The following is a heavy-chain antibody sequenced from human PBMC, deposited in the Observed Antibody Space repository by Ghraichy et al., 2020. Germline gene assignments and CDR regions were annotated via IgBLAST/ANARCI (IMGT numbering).Heavy chain of an antibody. V-gene: IGHV4-34*01. CDR2: INHSGST. CDR3: ARGRAFNYDFWSGYYKGGNWFDP. J-gene: IGHJ5*02. Sequence: SETLSLTCAVYGGSFSGYYWSWIRQPPGKGLEWIGEINHSGSTNYNPSLKSRVTISVDTSKNQFSLKLSSVTAADTAVYYCARGRAFNYDFWSGYYKGGNWFDPWGQGTLVTVSS. CDR1: GGSFSGYY. D-gene: IGHD3-3*01.